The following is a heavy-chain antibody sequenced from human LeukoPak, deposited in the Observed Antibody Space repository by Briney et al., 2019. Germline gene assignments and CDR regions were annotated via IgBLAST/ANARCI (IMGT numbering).Heavy chain of an antibody. Sequence: PSETLSLTCTVSGGSISNSNYYWGWIRQPPGKGLEWIGNIYYTGSTYYNPSLKSRVTISVDTSKNQFSLKLSSVTAADTAVYYCARAYYYDSSGYYYNWFDPWGQGTLVTVSS. V-gene: IGHV4-39*07. CDR1: GGSISNSNYY. J-gene: IGHJ5*02. CDR3: ARAYYYDSSGYYYNWFDP. CDR2: IYYTGST. D-gene: IGHD3-22*01.